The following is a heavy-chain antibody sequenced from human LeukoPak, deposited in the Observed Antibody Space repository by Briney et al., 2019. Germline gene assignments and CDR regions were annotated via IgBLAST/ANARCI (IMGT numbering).Heavy chain of an antibody. Sequence: GGSLRLSCVASGFTFSTFAMLWVRQPPGKGLEWVSSIFPDSGEIHYADSVRGRFTISRDNSKNTLSLQMNSLRAEDTAVYYCARVVDHDYGDYYLDYWGQGTLVTVSS. V-gene: IGHV3-23*01. CDR2: IFPDSGEI. D-gene: IGHD4-17*01. CDR1: GFTFSTFA. CDR3: ARVVDHDYGDYYLDY. J-gene: IGHJ4*02.